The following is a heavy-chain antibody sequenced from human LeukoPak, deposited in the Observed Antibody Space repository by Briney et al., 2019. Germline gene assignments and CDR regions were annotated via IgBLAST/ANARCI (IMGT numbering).Heavy chain of an antibody. J-gene: IGHJ4*02. D-gene: IGHD4-17*01. CDR3: AREDDRSFGAYDC. Sequence: ASVRVSCKASNYTFSDYDVTWVRQAPGQGLEWMGGVSKYTGNADYAPKFQGRVSITTDTSTRTAYMEMRSLRPDDTAVYFCAREDDRSFGAYDCWGQGTMVTVS. V-gene: IGHV1-18*01. CDR2: VSKYTGNA. CDR1: NYTFSDYD.